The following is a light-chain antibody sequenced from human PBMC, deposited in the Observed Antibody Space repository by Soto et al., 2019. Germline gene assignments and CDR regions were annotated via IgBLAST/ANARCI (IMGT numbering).Light chain of an antibody. Sequence: DIQMTQSPSSLSASVGDRVTITCRESQSISSYLNWYQQQPGKAPKIXIYAASSLQSGVPSRCSGRGAWTDCTRTISSLQPEDVETDDCQQSYRTHYTFGQGTRLEIK. CDR2: AAS. J-gene: IGKJ5*01. V-gene: IGKV1-39*01. CDR3: QQSYRTHYT. CDR1: QSISSY.